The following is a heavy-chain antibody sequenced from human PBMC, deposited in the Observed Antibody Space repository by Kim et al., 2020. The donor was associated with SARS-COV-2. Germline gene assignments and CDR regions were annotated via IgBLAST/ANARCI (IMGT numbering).Heavy chain of an antibody. CDR2: ISGSGGST. Sequence: GGSLRLSCAASGFTFSSYAMSWVRQAPGKGLEWVSAISGSGGSTYYADSVKGRFTISRDNSKNTLYLQMNSLRAEDTAVYYCATLDPYYYDSSRDYWGQGTLVTVSS. V-gene: IGHV3-23*01. J-gene: IGHJ4*02. CDR3: ATLDPYYYDSSRDY. D-gene: IGHD3-22*01. CDR1: GFTFSSYA.